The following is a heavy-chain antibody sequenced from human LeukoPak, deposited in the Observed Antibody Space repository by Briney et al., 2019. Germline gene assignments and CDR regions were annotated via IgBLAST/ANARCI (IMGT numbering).Heavy chain of an antibody. CDR2: ISWDGGST. CDR1: GFTFDDYA. CDR3: AKDRRDIVATFYMDV. J-gene: IGHJ6*03. V-gene: IGHV3-43D*04. Sequence: GGSLRLSCAASGFTFDDYAMHWVRQAPGKGLEWVSLISWDGGSTYYADSVKGRFTISRDNSKNSLYLQMNSLRAEETALYYCAKDRRDIVATFYMDVWGKGTTVTVSS. D-gene: IGHD5-12*01.